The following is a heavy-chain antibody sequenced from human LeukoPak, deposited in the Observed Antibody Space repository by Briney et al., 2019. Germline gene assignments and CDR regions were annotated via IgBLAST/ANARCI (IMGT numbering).Heavy chain of an antibody. D-gene: IGHD3-10*01. CDR1: DDPISSYW. CDR2: RFYTGSG. J-gene: IGHJ4*02. CDR3: ARVGKVPGVIVFDS. V-gene: IGHV4-59*01. Sequence: SETLSLTCTVSDDPISSYWWSWVRQPPGKGLEWIGYRFYTGSGNSNPSLKSRVTISVDRSKNQFSLKLTSVTAADTAVYYCARVGKVPGVIVFDSWGRGTLVTVSS.